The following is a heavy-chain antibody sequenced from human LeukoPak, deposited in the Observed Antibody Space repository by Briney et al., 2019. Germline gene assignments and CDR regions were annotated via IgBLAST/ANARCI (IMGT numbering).Heavy chain of an antibody. CDR1: GGSISSSSYY. Sequence: SETLSLTCTVSGGSISSSSYYWGWIRQPPGKGLEWIGSIYYSGSTYYNPSLKSRVTISVDTSKNQFSLKLSSVTGADTAVYYCARHPRLRYFDWSDYWGQGTLVTVSS. D-gene: IGHD3-9*01. CDR2: IYYSGST. CDR3: ARHPRLRYFDWSDY. J-gene: IGHJ4*02. V-gene: IGHV4-39*01.